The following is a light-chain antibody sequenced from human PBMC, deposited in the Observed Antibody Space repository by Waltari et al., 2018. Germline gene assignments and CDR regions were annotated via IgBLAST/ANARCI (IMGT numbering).Light chain of an antibody. CDR2: GDT. CDR3: QSYDTAVNVL. V-gene: IGLV1-40*01. Sequence: QAILTQPPSVSGAPGQSVTISCPGSRPTLGAGYAVHWYQQVPGTAPKLLIYGDTNRPSGVPARFSASKSGTSASLAITGLQAEDEADYYCQSYDTAVNVLFGGGTKLTVL. CDR1: RPTLGAGYA. J-gene: IGLJ2*01.